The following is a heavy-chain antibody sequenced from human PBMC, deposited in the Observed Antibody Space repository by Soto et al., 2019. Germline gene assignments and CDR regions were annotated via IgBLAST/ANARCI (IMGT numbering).Heavy chain of an antibody. J-gene: IGHJ5*02. D-gene: IGHD2-2*01. CDR3: AKDLVVVPAAVPNWFDP. V-gene: IGHV3-30*18. CDR2: ISYDGSNK. Sequence: PGGSLRLSCAASGFTFSSYGMHWVRQAPGKGLEWVAVISYDGSNKYYADSVKGRFTISRDNSKNTLYLQMNSLRAEDTAVYYCAKDLVVVPAAVPNWFDPWGQGTLVTVPQ. CDR1: GFTFSSYG.